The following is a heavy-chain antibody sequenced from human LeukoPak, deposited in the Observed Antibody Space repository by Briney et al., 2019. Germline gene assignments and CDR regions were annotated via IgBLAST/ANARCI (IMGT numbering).Heavy chain of an antibody. CDR2: ISYDGSNK. V-gene: IGHV3-30*18. CDR1: GFTFSSYG. J-gene: IGHJ1*01. CDR3: AKGDHAEYFQH. Sequence: GGSLRLSCAASGFTFSSYGMHWVRQAPGKGLEWVAVISYDGSNKYYADSVKGRFTISRDNSKNTLYLQMNSLRAEDTAVYYCAKGDHAEYFQHWGQGTLVTVS. D-gene: IGHD3-16*01.